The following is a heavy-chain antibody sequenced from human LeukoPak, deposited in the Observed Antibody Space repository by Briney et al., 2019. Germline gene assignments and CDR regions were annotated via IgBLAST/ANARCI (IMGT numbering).Heavy chain of an antibody. D-gene: IGHD3-22*01. J-gene: IGHJ2*01. Sequence: ASVKASCKASGYTFTGYYMHWVRQAPGHGLEWMGGMNPNRGGTNYAQKFQGRVTMTRDMSTSTVYMELSSLRSEDTAVYYCAKKRWNYYDVSGYNRDWYFDLWGRGTLVTVSS. V-gene: IGHV1-2*02. CDR2: MNPNRGGT. CDR1: GYTFTGYY. CDR3: AKKRWNYYDVSGYNRDWYFDL.